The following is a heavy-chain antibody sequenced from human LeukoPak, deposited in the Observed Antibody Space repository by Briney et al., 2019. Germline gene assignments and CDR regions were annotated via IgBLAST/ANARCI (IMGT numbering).Heavy chain of an antibody. J-gene: IGHJ4*02. V-gene: IGHV1-2*02. D-gene: IGHD1-26*01. CDR2: INPNSGGT. CDR3: ARASRIVGATVPGLN. Sequence: GASVKVSCKASGYTFTGYYMHWVRQAPGQGLEWMGWINPNSGGTNYAQKFQGRVTMTRDTSISTAYMELSRLRSDDTAVYYCARASRIVGATVPGLNWGQGTLVTVSS. CDR1: GYTFTGYY.